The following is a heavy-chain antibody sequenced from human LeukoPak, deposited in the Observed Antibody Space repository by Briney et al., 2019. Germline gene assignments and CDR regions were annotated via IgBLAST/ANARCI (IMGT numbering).Heavy chain of an antibody. CDR2: IKEDGSEK. D-gene: IGHD1-26*01. J-gene: IGHJ4*02. CDR1: GFTFSSYW. V-gene: IGHV3-7*01. CDR3: AKDRLMGPFDY. Sequence: GGSLRLSCAASGFTFSSYWMSWVRQAPGKGLEWVANIKEDGSEKYYVDSVKGRFTISRDNAKNSLYLQMNSLRAEDTAVYYCAKDRLMGPFDYWGQGTLVTVSS.